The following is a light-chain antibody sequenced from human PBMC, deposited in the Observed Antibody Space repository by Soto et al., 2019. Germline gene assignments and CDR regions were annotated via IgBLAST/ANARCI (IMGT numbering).Light chain of an antibody. CDR2: DAS. CDR1: QSVRSA. Sequence: EIVLTQSPATLSLSPGERATLSCRASQSVRSALAWYQQKSGQAPRLLIYDASHSAAGVPARFSGSGSGTDFTLTISSLAPEDFAVYYCQQRYNWPPLTFGGGTKVEIK. V-gene: IGKV3-11*01. J-gene: IGKJ4*01. CDR3: QQRYNWPPLT.